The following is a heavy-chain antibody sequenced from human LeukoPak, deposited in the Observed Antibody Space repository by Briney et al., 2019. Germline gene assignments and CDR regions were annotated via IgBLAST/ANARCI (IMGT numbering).Heavy chain of an antibody. Sequence: ASVKVSCKASGYTFNSYGISWVRQAPGQGLEWMGWISAYNGNTKYAQSLQDRLTMTTDTSTSTAYMELRSLTSDDTAVYYCAGFFYYGSPNYGHYYGMDVWGQGTTVTVSS. D-gene: IGHD3-10*01. CDR3: AGFFYYGSPNYGHYYGMDV. J-gene: IGHJ6*02. CDR1: GYTFNSYG. CDR2: ISAYNGNT. V-gene: IGHV1-18*01.